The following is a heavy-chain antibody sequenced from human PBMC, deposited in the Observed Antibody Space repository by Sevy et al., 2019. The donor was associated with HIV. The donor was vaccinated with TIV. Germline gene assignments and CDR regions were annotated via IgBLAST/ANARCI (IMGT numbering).Heavy chain of an antibody. Sequence: GESLKISCLASGFNFNIYSMSWVRQAPGKGLEWVSTLSFGCGRINHTDSVQGRFTMSRDDSKKTVYLEMNSLRAEDTAVYYCAREGCTRPHDHWGQGTLVTVSS. V-gene: IGHV3-23*01. CDR2: LSFGCGRI. J-gene: IGHJ4*02. D-gene: IGHD2-8*01. CDR3: AREGCTRPHDH. CDR1: GFNFNIYS.